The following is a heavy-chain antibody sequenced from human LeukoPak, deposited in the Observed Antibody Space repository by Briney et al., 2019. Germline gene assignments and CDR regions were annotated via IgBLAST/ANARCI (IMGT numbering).Heavy chain of an antibody. D-gene: IGHD3-3*01. CDR3: TTTPTKYYDFWSAYNDY. CDR1: GFTFTNAW. J-gene: IGHJ4*02. Sequence: LGGSLRLSCAASGFTFTNAWMNWVRQASGKGLEWVGRIKSKTDGGTTDYAAPVKGRFTISRDDSKNTLYLQMNSLKTEDTAVYYCTTTPTKYYDFWSAYNDYWGQGTLVTVSS. CDR2: IKSKTDGGTT. V-gene: IGHV3-15*07.